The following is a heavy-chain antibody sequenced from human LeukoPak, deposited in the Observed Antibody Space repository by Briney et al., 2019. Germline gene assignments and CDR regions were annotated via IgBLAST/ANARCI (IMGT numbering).Heavy chain of an antibody. V-gene: IGHV1-24*01. CDR1: GYTLTELS. Sequence: ASVKVSCKVSGYTLTELSMHWVRQAPGKGLEWMGGFDPEDSETIYAQKFQGRVTMTEDTSTDTAYMELSSLRSEDTAVYYCATGGKRGYSYGFYYWGQGTLVTVSS. CDR3: ATGGKRGYSYGFYY. CDR2: FDPEDSET. D-gene: IGHD5-18*01. J-gene: IGHJ4*02.